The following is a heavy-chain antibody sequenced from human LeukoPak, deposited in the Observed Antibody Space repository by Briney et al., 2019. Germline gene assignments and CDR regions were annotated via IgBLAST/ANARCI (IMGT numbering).Heavy chain of an antibody. V-gene: IGHV3-23*01. CDR1: GFTFSSYA. CDR3: AKRYYDSSAYYPIDY. Sequence: GGSLRLSCAASGFTFSSYAMSWVRQAPGKGLEWVSAISGSGVSTYYADSVKGRFTVSRDNSKNTLYLQMNSLRAEDTAVYYCAKRYYDSSAYYPIDYWGQGTLVTVSS. J-gene: IGHJ4*02. CDR2: ISGSGVST. D-gene: IGHD3-22*01.